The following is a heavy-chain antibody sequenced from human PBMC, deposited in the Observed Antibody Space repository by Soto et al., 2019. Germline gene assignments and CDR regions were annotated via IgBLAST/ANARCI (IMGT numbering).Heavy chain of an antibody. V-gene: IGHV3-30*18. J-gene: IGHJ6*02. CDR1: GFTFNTYG. Sequence: LSCAASGFTFNTYGMHWVRQAPGEGLEWVAVIAYDGTNKYYRDSVKGRFTVSRDNSKNTLYLLMNSLRPEDTAVYYCAKVSDRHYAMDVWGQGTTVTVSS. CDR2: IAYDGTNK. CDR3: AKVSDRHYAMDV.